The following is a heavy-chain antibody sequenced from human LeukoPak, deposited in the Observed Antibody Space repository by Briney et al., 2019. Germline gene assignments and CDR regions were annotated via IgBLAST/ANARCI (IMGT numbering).Heavy chain of an antibody. CDR1: GYPFTTYE. CDR3: ARGPRNDP. CDR2: VHPDTGYA. V-gene: IGHV1-8*01. J-gene: IGHJ5*02. Sequence: ASVKVSCKTSGYPFTTYEINWARQAAGQGLEWMGWVHPDTGYADYAQKFQGRVTMTSDTSISTAYMELSSLRSDDTAAYFCARGPRNDPWGQGTLVTVSS. D-gene: IGHD1-14*01.